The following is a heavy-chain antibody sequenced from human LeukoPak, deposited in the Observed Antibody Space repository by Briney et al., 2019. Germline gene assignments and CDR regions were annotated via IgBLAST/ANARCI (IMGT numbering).Heavy chain of an antibody. D-gene: IGHD3-10*01. CDR2: IIPIFGTA. V-gene: IGHV1-69*06. J-gene: IGHJ6*03. CDR3: ARGGYYYGSGRYYGYNYYYMDV. CDR1: GGTFSSYA. Sequence: SVKVSCEASGGTFSSYAISWVRQAPGQGLEWMGGIIPIFGTANYAQKFQGRVTITADKSTSTAYMELSSLRSEDTAVYYCARGGYYYGSGRYYGYNYYYMDVWGKGTTVTVSS.